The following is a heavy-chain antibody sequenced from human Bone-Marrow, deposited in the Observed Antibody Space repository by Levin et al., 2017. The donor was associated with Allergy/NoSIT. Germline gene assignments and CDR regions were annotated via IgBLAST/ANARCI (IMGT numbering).Heavy chain of an antibody. D-gene: IGHD3-3*01. CDR2: MNPNSGNT. Sequence: ASVKVSCKASGYTFTSYDINWVRQATGQGLEWMGWMNPNSGNTGSAQKFQGRVTMTRNTSISTAYMEVSSLRSADTAVYYCARAASDRKYDDYWIGCYSQYDALDAWGQGTTVTVS. CDR3: ARAASDRKYDDYWIGCYSQYDALDA. CDR1: GYTFTSYD. V-gene: IGHV1-8*01. J-gene: IGHJ6*02.